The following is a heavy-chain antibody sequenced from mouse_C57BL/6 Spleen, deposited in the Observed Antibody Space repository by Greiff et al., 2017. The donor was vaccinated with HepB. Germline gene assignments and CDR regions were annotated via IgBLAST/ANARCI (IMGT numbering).Heavy chain of an antibody. CDR3: ARYYDGYSYYFDY. J-gene: IGHJ2*01. D-gene: IGHD2-3*01. CDR2: IDPSDSYT. CDR1: GYTFTSYW. V-gene: IGHV1-59*01. Sequence: QVQLQQPGAELVRPGTSVKLSCKASGYTFTSYWMHWVKQRPGQGLEWIGVIDPSDSYTNYNQKFKGKATLTVDTSSSTAYMQLSSLTSEDSAVYYCARYYDGYSYYFDYWGQGTTLTVSS.